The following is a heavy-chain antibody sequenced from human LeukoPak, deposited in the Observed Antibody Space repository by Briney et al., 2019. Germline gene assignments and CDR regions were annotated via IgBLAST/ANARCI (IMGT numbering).Heavy chain of an antibody. V-gene: IGHV6-1*01. CDR2: TYHRSKLYN. CDR1: GDSVSSNSAA. D-gene: IGHD3-10*01. Sequence: SQTLSLTCAISGDSVSSNSAAWNWIRQSPSRGLQWLGRTYHRSKLYNDYAVSVKSQITINPDTSKNQFSLQLNSVTPDDTAVYYCASLGSGSPLHDYWGQGTLVTVSS. CDR3: ASLGSGSPLHDY. J-gene: IGHJ4*02.